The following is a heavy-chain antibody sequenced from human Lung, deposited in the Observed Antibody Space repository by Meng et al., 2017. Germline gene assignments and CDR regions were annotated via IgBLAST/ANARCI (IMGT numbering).Heavy chain of an antibody. J-gene: IGHJ4*02. Sequence: QGQLRQWGAGRLKLSETLSLPCVVSGGSFSDYYWSWIRQPPGKGLEWIGEINHSGSTNYNPSLESRATISVDTSQNNLSLKLSSVTAADSAVYYCARGPTTMAHDFDYWGQGTLVTVSS. CDR3: ARGPTTMAHDFDY. V-gene: IGHV4-34*01. D-gene: IGHD4-11*01. CDR2: INHSGST. CDR1: GGSFSDYY.